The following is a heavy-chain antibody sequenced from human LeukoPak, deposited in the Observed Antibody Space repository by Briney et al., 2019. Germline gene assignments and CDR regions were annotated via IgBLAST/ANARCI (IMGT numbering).Heavy chain of an antibody. CDR3: ARDLTTVVTVNYFFYGMDV. D-gene: IGHD4-23*01. V-gene: IGHV1-18*01. Sequence: ASVKVSCKASGYTFSRYGISWVRQAPGQGLEWMGWISAHNGNTNYAQKFQGRVAMTTDTSTSTAYMELRSLRSEDTAVYYCARDLTTVVTVNYFFYGMDVWGQGTTVTVSS. J-gene: IGHJ6*02. CDR1: GYTFSRYG. CDR2: ISAHNGNT.